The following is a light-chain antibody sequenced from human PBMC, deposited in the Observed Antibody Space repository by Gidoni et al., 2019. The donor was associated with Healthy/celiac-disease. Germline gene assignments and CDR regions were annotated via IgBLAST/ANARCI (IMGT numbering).Light chain of an antibody. CDR2: GAS. CDR3: QQYGSSPWT. V-gene: IGKV3-20*01. Sequence: ELVLTHSPGPLSLSPGESATLSCRASQSVSSSYLAWYQQKPGQAPRLLIYGASSRATGIPDRFSGSGSGTDFTLTISRLEPEDFAVYYCQQYGSSPWTFGQGTKVEIK. CDR1: QSVSSSY. J-gene: IGKJ1*01.